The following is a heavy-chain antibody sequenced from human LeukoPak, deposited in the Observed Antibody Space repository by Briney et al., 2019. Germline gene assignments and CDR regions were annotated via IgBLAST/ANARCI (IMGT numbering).Heavy chain of an antibody. CDR2: VYTSGST. V-gene: IGHV4-4*07. CDR1: GGSISGYY. CDR3: ARLITGTTTAFDI. D-gene: IGHD1-7*01. J-gene: IGHJ3*02. Sequence: SETLSLTCSVSGGSISGYYWTWIRQPAGKGLEWIGRVYTSGSTHYNPSLRTRLTMSVDTSKNQFSLKLSSVTAADTAVYYCARLITGTTTAFDIWGQGTMVTVSS.